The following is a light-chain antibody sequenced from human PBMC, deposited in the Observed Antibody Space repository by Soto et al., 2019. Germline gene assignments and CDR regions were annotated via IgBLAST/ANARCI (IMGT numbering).Light chain of an antibody. CDR2: DNN. V-gene: IGLV1-51*01. Sequence: QSVLTQPPSVSAAPGQKVTISCSGSSSNIGNNYVSWYQQLPGPAPKLLIYDNNKRPSGIPDRFSGSKSGTSATLGITGLQTGDEADYYCGTWDSSLSAVVFGGGTKVTVL. CDR1: SSNIGNNY. J-gene: IGLJ2*01. CDR3: GTWDSSLSAVV.